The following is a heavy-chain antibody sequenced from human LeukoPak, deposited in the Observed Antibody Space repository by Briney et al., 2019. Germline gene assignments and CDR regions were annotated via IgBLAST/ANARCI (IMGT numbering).Heavy chain of an antibody. CDR1: GGSISRGSYY. CDR2: VHSSGST. CDR3: ARHTGLNIVVVPAAIGR. V-gene: IGHV4-61*02. Sequence: SETLSLTCTVSGGSISRGSYYWSWIRLPAVKGLEWIGRVHSSGSTNYNPSLESRATISVDTSKNEISLKLDSVTAADTAVYYCARHTGLNIVVVPAAIGRWGQGTLVTVSS. D-gene: IGHD2-2*01. J-gene: IGHJ4*02.